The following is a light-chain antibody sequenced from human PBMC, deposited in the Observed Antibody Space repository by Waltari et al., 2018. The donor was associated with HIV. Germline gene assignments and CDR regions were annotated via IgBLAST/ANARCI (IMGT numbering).Light chain of an antibody. Sequence: QSVLTQPPSASGTPGQRVTISCSGRNSNIGSNTVNWYQQLPGTAPKLLIYNNNQRPSGVSDRFSGSKSGTSASLAIGGLQSEDEADYYCAAWDDSLNAHVLFGGGTKLTVL. CDR1: NSNIGSNT. CDR3: AAWDDSLNAHVL. CDR2: NNN. V-gene: IGLV1-44*01. J-gene: IGLJ2*01.